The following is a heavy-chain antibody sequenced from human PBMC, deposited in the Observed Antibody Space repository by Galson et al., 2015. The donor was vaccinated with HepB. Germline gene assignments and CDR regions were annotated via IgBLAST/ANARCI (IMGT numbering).Heavy chain of an antibody. D-gene: IGHD2-15*01. J-gene: IGHJ3*02. CDR2: ISSSSSTI. V-gene: IGHV3-48*02. Sequence: SLRLSCAASGFTFRSYSMNWVRQAPGKGLEWVSYISSSSSTIYYADSVKGRFTISRDNAKSSLYLQMNSLRDEDTAVYYCARVGYCSRGTCYSSASDAFDIWGQGTMVTVSS. CDR3: ARVGYCSRGTCYSSASDAFDI. CDR1: GFTFRSYS.